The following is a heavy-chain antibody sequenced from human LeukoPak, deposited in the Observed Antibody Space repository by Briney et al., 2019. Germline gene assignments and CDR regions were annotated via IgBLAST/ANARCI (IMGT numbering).Heavy chain of an antibody. D-gene: IGHD1-26*01. CDR1: GFTFSSYW. Sequence: GGSLRLSCAASGFTFSSYWMSWVRQAPGKGLEWVANIKQDGSEKYYVDSVKGRFTISRDNAKNSLYLQMNSLRDDDTAVYYCARDYALGSSSSGGPMANWGQGTLVTVSS. CDR3: ARDYALGSSSSGGPMAN. CDR2: IKQDGSEK. V-gene: IGHV3-7*01. J-gene: IGHJ4*02.